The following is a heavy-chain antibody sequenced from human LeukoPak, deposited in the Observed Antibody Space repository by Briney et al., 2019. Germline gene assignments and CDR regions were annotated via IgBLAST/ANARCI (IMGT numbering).Heavy chain of an antibody. CDR2: ISAYNGNT. V-gene: IGHV1-18*01. CDR1: GYTFTSYG. CDR3: ARLRPMVQGVIITSRWFDP. Sequence: GASVKVSCKASGYTFTSYGISWVRQAPGQGLEWMGWISAYNGNTNYAQKLQGRVTMTTDTSTSTGYMELRSLRSDDTAVYYCARLRPMVQGVIITSRWFDPWGQGTLVTVSS. J-gene: IGHJ5*02. D-gene: IGHD3-10*01.